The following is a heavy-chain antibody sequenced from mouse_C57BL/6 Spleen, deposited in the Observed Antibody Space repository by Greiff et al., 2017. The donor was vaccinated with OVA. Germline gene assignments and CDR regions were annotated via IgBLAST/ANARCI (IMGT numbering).Heavy chain of an antibody. J-gene: IGHJ4*01. CDR1: GYAFSSSW. V-gene: IGHV1-82*01. CDR2: IYPGDGDT. Sequence: QVQLKESGPELVKPGASVKISCKASGYAFSSSWMNWVKQRPGKGLEWIGRIYPGDGDTNYNGKFKGKATLTADKSSSTAYMQLSSLTSEDSAVFFCERREITTVIASMVHWGKGPSVPVSS. CDR3: ERREITTVIASMVH. D-gene: IGHD1-1*01.